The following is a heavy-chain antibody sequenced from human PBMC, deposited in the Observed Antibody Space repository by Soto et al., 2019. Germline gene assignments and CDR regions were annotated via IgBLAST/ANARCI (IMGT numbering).Heavy chain of an antibody. D-gene: IGHD3-3*01. Sequence: GGSLRLSCAASGFTFSSYSMSWVRQAPGKGLEWVSYISSSSSTIYYADSVKGRFTISRDNAKNSLYLQMNSLRDEDTAVYYCARDRLTYYDFWSGYYTHWYFDLWGRGTLVTVSS. J-gene: IGHJ2*01. CDR1: GFTFSSYS. CDR3: ARDRLTYYDFWSGYYTHWYFDL. CDR2: ISSSSSTI. V-gene: IGHV3-48*02.